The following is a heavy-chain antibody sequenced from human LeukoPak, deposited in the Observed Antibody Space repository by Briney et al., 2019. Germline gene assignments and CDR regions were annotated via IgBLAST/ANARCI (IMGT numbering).Heavy chain of an antibody. J-gene: IGHJ6*03. CDR3: ARGGTMVRGVTYYYYYYMDV. Sequence: PSETLSLTCTVSGDSLSSYYWSWIRQPPGKGLEWIGYIYYTGSTNYNPSLKSRITISSDTSKNQYFLKLSSVTAADTAVYYCARGGTMVRGVTYYYYYYMDVWGKGTTVTVSS. D-gene: IGHD3-10*01. V-gene: IGHV4-59*01. CDR1: GDSLSSYY. CDR2: IYYTGST.